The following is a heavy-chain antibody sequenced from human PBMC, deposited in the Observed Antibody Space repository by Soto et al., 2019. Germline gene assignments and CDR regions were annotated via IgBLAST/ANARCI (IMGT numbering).Heavy chain of an antibody. CDR1: GFTFSSYS. J-gene: IGHJ4*02. Sequence: EVQLVESGGGLVQPGGSLRLSCAASGFTFSSYSMNWVRQAPGKGLEWVSYISSSSSTIYYADSVKGRFTISRDNAKNSLYLQMNSPRDEDTAVYYCASALRQWLVPHDAFDYWGQGTLLTVSS. CDR3: ASALRQWLVPHDAFDY. CDR2: ISSSSSTI. D-gene: IGHD6-19*01. V-gene: IGHV3-48*02.